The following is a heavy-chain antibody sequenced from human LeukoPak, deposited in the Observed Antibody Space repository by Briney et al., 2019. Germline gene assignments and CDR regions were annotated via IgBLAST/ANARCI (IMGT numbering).Heavy chain of an antibody. V-gene: IGHV4-38-2*02. D-gene: IGHD3-22*01. CDR2: IYHSGST. Sequence: PSETLSLTCTVSGYSISSGYYWGWIRQPPGKGLEWIGSIYHSGSTYYNPSLKSRVTISVDTSKNQFSLKLSSVTAAGTAVYYCARLAYYYDSSGYYPFDYWGQGTLVTVSS. CDR1: GYSISSGYY. J-gene: IGHJ4*02. CDR3: ARLAYYYDSSGYYPFDY.